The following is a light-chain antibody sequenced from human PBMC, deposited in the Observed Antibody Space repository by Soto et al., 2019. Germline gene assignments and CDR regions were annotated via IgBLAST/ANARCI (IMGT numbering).Light chain of an antibody. Sequence: DIPMTQSPSSLSASVGDRVTIICRASQDISNYLAWYQQKPGKVPKYLIYGASTLQSGVPSRFSGSGSGTDFTLTISSLQPEDVATYYCQKYNSAPWTFGQGTKVEIK. CDR3: QKYNSAPWT. V-gene: IGKV1-27*01. CDR2: GAS. CDR1: QDISNY. J-gene: IGKJ1*01.